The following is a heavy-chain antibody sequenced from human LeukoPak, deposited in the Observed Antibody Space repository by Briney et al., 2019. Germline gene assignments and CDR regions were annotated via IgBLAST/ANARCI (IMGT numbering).Heavy chain of an antibody. J-gene: IGHJ4*02. Sequence: GGSLRLSCAASGXTFSSYAVSWVRQAPGKGLEWVSSISGSGVATYSADSVKGRFTISRDNSKNTLYLQMNSLRAEDTAVYYCAKDWGYSSSQGYYFDYWGQGTVVTVSP. CDR2: ISGSGVAT. CDR3: AKDWGYSSSQGYYFDY. D-gene: IGHD6-13*01. CDR1: GXTFSSYA. V-gene: IGHV3-23*01.